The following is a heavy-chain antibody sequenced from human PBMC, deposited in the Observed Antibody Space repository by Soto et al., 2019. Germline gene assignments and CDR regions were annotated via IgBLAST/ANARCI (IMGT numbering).Heavy chain of an antibody. Sequence: GASVKVSCKASGYTFPGYYMHWVRQAPGQGLEWMGWINPNSGGTNYAQKFQGWVTTTRDTSISTAYMELSRLRYDDTAVYYCARDGPSEYSSSSSNYYYGMDVWGQGTTVTVSS. CDR3: ARDGPSEYSSSSSNYYYGMDV. J-gene: IGHJ6*02. D-gene: IGHD6-6*01. CDR2: INPNSGGT. CDR1: GYTFPGYY. V-gene: IGHV1-2*04.